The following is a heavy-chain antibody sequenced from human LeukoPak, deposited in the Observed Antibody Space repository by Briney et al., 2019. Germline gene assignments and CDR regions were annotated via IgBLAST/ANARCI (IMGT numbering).Heavy chain of an antibody. CDR3: AGSGAGYCSSTSCENWFDP. CDR2: INPNSGGT. Sequence: ASVKVSCKPSRYTFTDYYMHWVRQAPGQGLEWMGWINPNSGGTNYAQKLQGRVTMTRDTSISTAYMELSRLRSDDTAVYYCAGSGAGYCSSTSCENWFDPWGQGTLVTVSS. J-gene: IGHJ5*02. CDR1: RYTFTDYY. D-gene: IGHD2-2*01. V-gene: IGHV1-2*02.